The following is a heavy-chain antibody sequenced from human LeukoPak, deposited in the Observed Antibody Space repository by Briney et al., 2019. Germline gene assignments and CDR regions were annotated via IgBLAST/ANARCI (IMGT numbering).Heavy chain of an antibody. Sequence: GGSLRLSCATSGFTVSDNHMSWVRQAPGKGLEWVSVIYGGGSTFYADSVKGGFTISRDSSKNTLYLQMNSLRGEDTAVYYCARDSPGYGGYSYWGQGTLVTVSS. CDR3: ARDSPGYGGYSY. CDR2: IYGGGST. J-gene: IGHJ4*02. V-gene: IGHV3-66*01. CDR1: GFTVSDNH. D-gene: IGHD5-12*01.